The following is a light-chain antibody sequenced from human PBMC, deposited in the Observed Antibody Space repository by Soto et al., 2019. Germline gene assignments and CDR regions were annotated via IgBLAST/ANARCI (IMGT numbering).Light chain of an antibody. CDR2: ATS. J-gene: IGKJ1*01. CDR1: QSISRTY. CDR3: QQYGRSGT. V-gene: IGKV3-20*01. Sequence: ENVLTQSPGTLSWSAGERATLSCRASQSISRTYLAWYQQKPVQAPRLLIYATSSRATGIPDRFSGSGSGTDFTLTISRLQPEDFAVYYCQQYGRSGTFGQGTKVDIK.